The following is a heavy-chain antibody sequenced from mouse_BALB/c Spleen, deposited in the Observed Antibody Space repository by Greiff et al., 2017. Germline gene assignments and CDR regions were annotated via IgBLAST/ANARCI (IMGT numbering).Heavy chain of an antibody. J-gene: IGHJ1*01. CDR1: GYSITSDYA. Sequence: VQLKESGPGLVKPSQSLSLTCTVTGYSITSDYAWNWIRQFPGNKLEWMGYISYSGSTSYNPSLKSRISITRDTSKNQFFLQLNSVTTEDTATYYCARRAPTGNWYFDVWGAGTTVTVSS. V-gene: IGHV3-2*02. D-gene: IGHD4-1*02. CDR3: ARRAPTGNWYFDV. CDR2: ISYSGST.